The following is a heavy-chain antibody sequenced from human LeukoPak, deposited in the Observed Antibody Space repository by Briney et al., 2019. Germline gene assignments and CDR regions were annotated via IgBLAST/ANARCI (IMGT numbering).Heavy chain of an antibody. D-gene: IGHD3-10*01. CDR2: IYSSGSS. V-gene: IGHV4-4*07. CDR1: GDSIFSSY. J-gene: IGHJ4*02. Sequence: SETLSLTCTVSGDSIFSSYWTWIRQPAGNGLEWIGRIYSSGSSNYNPSLKSRVTMSVDTSKNQSSLRLNSVTAADTAVYYCAKNYGGTGFLNFWGQGILVTVSS. CDR3: AKNYGGTGFLNF.